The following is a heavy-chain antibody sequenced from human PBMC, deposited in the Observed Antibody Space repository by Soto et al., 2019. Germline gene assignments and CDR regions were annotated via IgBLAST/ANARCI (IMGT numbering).Heavy chain of an antibody. D-gene: IGHD6-13*01. CDR3: TSPMYRSPIRYGMEV. CDR2: IRSKANSYAT. V-gene: IGHV3-73*01. J-gene: IGHJ6*02. Sequence: SLRLXCASSVFTFSFASMHLFLQASGKGLEWVCRIRSKANSYATAYAASVKGRFTISRDDSKNTAYLQMNSPKTEDTAVYYCTSPMYRSPIRYGMEVWGQGTTVTV. CDR1: VFTFSFAS.